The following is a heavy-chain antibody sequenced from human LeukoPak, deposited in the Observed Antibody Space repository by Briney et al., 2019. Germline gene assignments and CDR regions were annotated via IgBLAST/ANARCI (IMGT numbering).Heavy chain of an antibody. V-gene: IGHV4-38-2*01. Sequence: SETLSLTCAVSGYSISSGYYWGWIRTPAGKGLEWIGRIYHSGSTYYNPSLKSRVTISVDTSKNQFSLKLSSVTAADTAVYYCARPFPYYYDSSGYHNNTWGQGTLVTVSS. CDR1: GYSISSGYY. CDR3: ARPFPYYYDSSGYHNNT. D-gene: IGHD3-22*01. J-gene: IGHJ4*02. CDR2: IYHSGST.